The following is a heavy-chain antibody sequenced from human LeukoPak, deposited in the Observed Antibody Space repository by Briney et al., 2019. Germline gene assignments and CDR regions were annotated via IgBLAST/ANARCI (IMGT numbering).Heavy chain of an antibody. D-gene: IGHD6-13*01. J-gene: IGHJ6*02. CDR1: GYTFTSYD. Sequence: ASVNVSSKPSGYTFTSYDINWVRQAAGQGLEWMGWMNTNSGNTGYAQKFQGRVTMTRNTSISTAYMELSSLRSEDTAVYYCARSSSWSAYYSYGMDVWGQGTTVTVSS. V-gene: IGHV1-8*01. CDR2: MNTNSGNT. CDR3: ARSSSWSAYYSYGMDV.